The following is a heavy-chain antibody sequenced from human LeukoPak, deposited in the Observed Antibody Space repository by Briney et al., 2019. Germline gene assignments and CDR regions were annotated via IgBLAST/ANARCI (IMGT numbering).Heavy chain of an antibody. CDR3: ARDPSLRVTLDY. CDR1: GFTFTNYG. J-gene: IGHJ4*02. D-gene: IGHD4-11*01. Sequence: GRSLRLSCAASGFTFTNYGMHWVRQAPGKGLEWVAVIWYDGGQKYHADSVKGRFTISRDNTKNTLYLQMNSLRVEDTAVYYCARDPSLRVTLDYWGQGTLVTVSS. CDR2: IWYDGGQK. V-gene: IGHV3-33*01.